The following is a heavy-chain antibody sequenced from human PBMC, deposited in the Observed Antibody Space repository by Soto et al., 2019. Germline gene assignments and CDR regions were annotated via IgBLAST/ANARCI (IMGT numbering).Heavy chain of an antibody. D-gene: IGHD3-22*01. CDR3: ARSYYDSSGYNLDY. V-gene: IGHV4-30-2*01. Sequence: SETLSLTCAVSGGTISSGGYSWSWIRHPPGKGLEWIGYIYHSGSTYYNPSLKSRVTISVDRSKNQFSLKLSSVTAADTAVYYCARSYYDSSGYNLDYWGQGTLITVSS. J-gene: IGHJ4*02. CDR2: IYHSGST. CDR1: GGTISSGGYS.